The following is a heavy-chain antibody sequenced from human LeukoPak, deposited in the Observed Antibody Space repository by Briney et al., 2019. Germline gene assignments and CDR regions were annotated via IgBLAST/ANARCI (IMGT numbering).Heavy chain of an antibody. V-gene: IGHV3-30*02. J-gene: IGHJ4*02. CDR3: AKATGRGSGSYFTY. CDR2: IRYDGSKK. Sequence: GGSLRLSCAASGFTFSSYGMHWVRQAPGKGLEWVSFIRYDGSKKYYADSMKGRFTISRDNSKNTLYLQMNSLRAEDTAVYYCAKATGRGSGSYFTYWGQRTLVTVSS. CDR1: GFTFSSYG. D-gene: IGHD3-10*01.